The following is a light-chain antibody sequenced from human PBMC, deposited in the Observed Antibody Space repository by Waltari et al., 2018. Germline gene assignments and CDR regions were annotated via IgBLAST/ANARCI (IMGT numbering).Light chain of an antibody. CDR3: AAWDNSLSGPV. CDR2: RHK. Sequence: QSVLTQPPSASGTPGQRVTISCSGSSSNIGSNYVYWYQQLPGTAHKLLIYRHKQPPSEVPGRFSGSKSGTSASLATSVLRREEEADDYCAAWDNSLSGPVFGGGTKLTL. J-gene: IGLJ2*01. CDR1: SSNIGSNY. V-gene: IGLV1-47*01.